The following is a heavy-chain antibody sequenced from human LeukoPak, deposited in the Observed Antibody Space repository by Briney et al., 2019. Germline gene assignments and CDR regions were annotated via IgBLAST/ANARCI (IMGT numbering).Heavy chain of an antibody. CDR1: RFTLSSYA. V-gene: IGHV3-23*01. Sequence: GGSLRLSCAASRFTLSSYAMSWVRQAPGKGLEWVSAISGSGGSTYYADSVKGRFTISRDNYKNTLYLQMNSLRAEDTAVYYCAKSGLRYFDWLSPYAFDIWGQGTMITVSS. CDR2: ISGSGGST. CDR3: AKSGLRYFDWLSPYAFDI. J-gene: IGHJ3*02. D-gene: IGHD3-9*01.